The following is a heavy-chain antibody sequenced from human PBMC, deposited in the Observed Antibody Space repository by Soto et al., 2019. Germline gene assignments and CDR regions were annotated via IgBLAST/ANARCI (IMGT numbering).Heavy chain of an antibody. Sequence: GGSLRLSCAASGFTFSNAWMSWVRQAPGKGLEWVGRIKSKTDGGTTDYAAPVKGRFTISRDDSKNTLYLQMNSLKTEDTAVYYCTTLLVLRYFDWLLRPGYFDYWGQGTLVTVSS. CDR3: TTLLVLRYFDWLLRPGYFDY. D-gene: IGHD3-9*01. CDR2: IKSKTDGGTT. CDR1: GFTFSNAW. J-gene: IGHJ4*02. V-gene: IGHV3-15*01.